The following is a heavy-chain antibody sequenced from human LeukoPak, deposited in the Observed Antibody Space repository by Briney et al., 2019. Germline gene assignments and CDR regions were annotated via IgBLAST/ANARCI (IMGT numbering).Heavy chain of an antibody. Sequence: ASVKVSCKASGYTFTSYGISWVRQASGQGLEWMGWISAYNGNTNYAQKLQGRVTMTTDTSTSTAYMELRSLRSDDTAVYYCAGSLTMIVVGDIWGQGTMVTVSS. D-gene: IGHD3-22*01. V-gene: IGHV1-18*01. CDR3: AGSLTMIVVGDI. J-gene: IGHJ3*02. CDR2: ISAYNGNT. CDR1: GYTFTSYG.